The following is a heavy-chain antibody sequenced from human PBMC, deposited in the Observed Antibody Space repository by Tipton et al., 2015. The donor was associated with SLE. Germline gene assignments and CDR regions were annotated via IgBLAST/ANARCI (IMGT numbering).Heavy chain of an antibody. CDR3: ARGLGDFWSGYHSYFDY. D-gene: IGHD3-3*01. CDR2: IYTNGST. J-gene: IGHJ4*02. Sequence: LRLSCTVSGGSINTGSYYWSWIRQPAGKGLEWIGHIYTNGSTKYNPSLKSRVTISLDTPKKQFSLKLTSVTAADTAVYYCARGLGDFWSGYHSYFDYWGQGTLVTVSS. V-gene: IGHV4-61*09. CDR1: GGSINTGSYY.